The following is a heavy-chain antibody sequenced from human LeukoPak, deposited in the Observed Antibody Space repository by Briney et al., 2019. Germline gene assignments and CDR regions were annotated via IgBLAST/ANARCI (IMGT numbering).Heavy chain of an antibody. Sequence: KPSETLSLTCTVSGGSISSYYWSWIRQPPGKGLEWIGYIYYSGSTNYNPSLKSRVTISVDTSKNQFSLKLSSVTAADTAVYYCARHAGNARSRFAYWGQGTLVTVSS. CDR1: GGSISSYY. CDR3: ARHAGNARSRFAY. V-gene: IGHV4-59*08. D-gene: IGHD4-23*01. CDR2: IYYSGST. J-gene: IGHJ4*02.